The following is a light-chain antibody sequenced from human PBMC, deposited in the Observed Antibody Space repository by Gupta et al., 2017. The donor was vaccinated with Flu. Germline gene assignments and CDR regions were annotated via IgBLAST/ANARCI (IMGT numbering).Light chain of an antibody. Sequence: DLVMTQTPPSLSVTPGQPASISCRCSQSLQHSDGKTYFYWYLQRPGQPPQLLIYEGSNRCSGVPDRFSGSGSGTDFTLKISRVEAEDVGVYYCRQRIQRPLTFGGGTKVEIK. J-gene: IGKJ4*01. CDR3: RQRIQRPLT. V-gene: IGKV2D-29*01. CDR2: EGS. CDR1: QSLQHSDGKTY.